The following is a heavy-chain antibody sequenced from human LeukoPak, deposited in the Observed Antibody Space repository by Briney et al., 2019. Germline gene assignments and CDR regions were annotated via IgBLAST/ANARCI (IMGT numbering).Heavy chain of an antibody. J-gene: IGHJ3*01. CDR1: GFTFSSYA. CDR3: AKHRPPYYEGDVFDV. V-gene: IGHV3-23*01. CDR2: ISGSGGRT. D-gene: IGHD3-16*01. Sequence: GGSLRLSCAASGFTFSSYAMSWVRQAPGKGLEWVSAISGSGGRTYYADSVKGRFAISRDNSKNTLSLQMNSLRVEDTALYYCAKHRPPYYEGDVFDVWGQGTMVTVSS.